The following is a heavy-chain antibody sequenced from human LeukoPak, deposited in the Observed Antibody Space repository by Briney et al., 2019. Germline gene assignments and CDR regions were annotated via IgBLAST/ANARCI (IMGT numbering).Heavy chain of an antibody. V-gene: IGHV1-8*03. CDR3: SRGGGGQLVYP. CDR1: GYTFARYG. CDR2: MSPHTGYA. D-gene: IGHD6-6*01. J-gene: IGHJ5*02. Sequence: ASVKVSCKASGYTFARYGINWVRQAPGQGLEWMGWMSPHTGYAGYAQKFQGRVTITTNTSISTAYMELSSLTSEDTAVYYCSRGGGGQLVYPWGQGTLVIVSS.